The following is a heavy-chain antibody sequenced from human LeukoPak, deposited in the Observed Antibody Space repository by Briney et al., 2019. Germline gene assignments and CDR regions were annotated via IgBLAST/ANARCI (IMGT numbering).Heavy chain of an antibody. CDR2: INQDGRDK. Sequence: PGGSLRLSCAASGFIFTNHYMTWVRQASGKGLEWVANINQDGRDKRYVDSVKGRFTISRDDAKNSLYLQMNSLRAEDTAVYYCAREAFLTYDGAFDIWGQGTVVTVST. CDR3: AREAFLTYDGAFDI. CDR1: GFIFTNHY. V-gene: IGHV3-7*01. D-gene: IGHD2/OR15-2a*01. J-gene: IGHJ3*02.